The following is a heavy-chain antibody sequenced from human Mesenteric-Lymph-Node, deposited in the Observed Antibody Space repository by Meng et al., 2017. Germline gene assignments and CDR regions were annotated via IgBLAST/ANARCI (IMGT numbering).Heavy chain of an antibody. CDR3: AKDWFIRD. CDR2: IRGSGSNT. D-gene: IGHD3-10*01. V-gene: IGHV3-23*01. CDR1: GFSFSSYV. J-gene: IGHJ4*02. Sequence: GESLKISCAASGFSFSSYVMNWVRQAPGKGLEWVSAIRGSGSNTYYADSVRGRFTISRDNSKNTLYLQMNSLRAEDTAIYYCAKDWFIRDWGQGTLVTVSS.